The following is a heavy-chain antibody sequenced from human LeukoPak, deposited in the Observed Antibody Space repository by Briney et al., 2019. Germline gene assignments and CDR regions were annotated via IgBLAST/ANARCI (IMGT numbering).Heavy chain of an antibody. J-gene: IGHJ4*02. D-gene: IGHD5-12*01. Sequence: SETLSLTCAVYGGSFSGYYWSWIRQPPRKGLEWIGEINHSGSTNYNPSLKSRVTISVDTSKNQFSLKLSSVTAADTAVYYCARPGYSGYDFDYWGQGTLVTVSS. V-gene: IGHV4-34*01. CDR1: GGSFSGYY. CDR2: INHSGST. CDR3: ARPGYSGYDFDY.